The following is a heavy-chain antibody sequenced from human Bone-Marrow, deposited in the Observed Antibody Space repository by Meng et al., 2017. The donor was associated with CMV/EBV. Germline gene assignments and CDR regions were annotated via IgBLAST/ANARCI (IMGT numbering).Heavy chain of an antibody. D-gene: IGHD3-10*01. CDR1: GGTFSSYA. Sequence: SVKVSCKASGGTFSSYAISWVRQAPGQGLEWMGGIIPIFGTANYAQKFQGRVTITTDESTSTAYMELSSLRSEDTAVYYCARDTAYYYGSGSYSPWGQGTLVTVAS. J-gene: IGHJ5*02. CDR3: ARDTAYYYGSGSYSP. CDR2: IIPIFGTA. V-gene: IGHV1-69*05.